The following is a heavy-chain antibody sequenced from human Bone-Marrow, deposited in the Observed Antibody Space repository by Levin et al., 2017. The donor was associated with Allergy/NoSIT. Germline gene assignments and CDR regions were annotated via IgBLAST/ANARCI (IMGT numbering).Heavy chain of an antibody. D-gene: IGHD2-2*01. J-gene: IGHJ4*02. Sequence: RGSGPTLVKPTQTLTLTCTLSGFSLSTSGMRMTWIRQPPGKALDWLARIDWDDDKFYSTSLKSRLTISKDTSKMQVVLTMTNMDPVDTATYYCARTGPDCSSSSCPLSSFDYWGQGTLVTVSS. V-gene: IGHV2-70*17. CDR2: IDWDDDK. CDR3: ARTGPDCSSSSCPLSSFDY. CDR1: GFSLSTSGMR.